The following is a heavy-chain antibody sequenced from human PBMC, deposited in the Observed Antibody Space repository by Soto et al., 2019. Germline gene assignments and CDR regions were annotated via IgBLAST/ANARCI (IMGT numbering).Heavy chain of an antibody. V-gene: IGHV1-3*05. D-gene: IGHD3-10*02. CDR3: ARGPITMIGYYFDY. Sequence: QVQLVQSGAEEKKPGASVKVSCKASGYTFTTYAMHWVRQAPGQRLEWMGWINAGNGNTKYSQTFQGRVTITRDTSASTAYMELSSLRSEDTAVYYCARGPITMIGYYFDYWGQGTLVTVSS. J-gene: IGHJ4*02. CDR1: GYTFTTYA. CDR2: INAGNGNT.